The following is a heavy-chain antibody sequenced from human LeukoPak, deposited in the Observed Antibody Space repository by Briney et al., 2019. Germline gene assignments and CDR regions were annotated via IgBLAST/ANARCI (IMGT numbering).Heavy chain of an antibody. D-gene: IGHD6-6*01. V-gene: IGHV1-18*01. CDR1: GYTFTSYG. CDR2: ISAYNGNT. J-gene: IGHJ4*02. Sequence: VASVKVSCKASGYTFTSYGISWVRQAPGQGLEWMGWISAYNGNTNYAQKLQGRVTMTTDTSTNTAYMELRSLRSDDTAVYYCARHEKPGRYSSSSSLDYWGQGTLVTVSS. CDR3: ARHEKPGRYSSSSSLDY.